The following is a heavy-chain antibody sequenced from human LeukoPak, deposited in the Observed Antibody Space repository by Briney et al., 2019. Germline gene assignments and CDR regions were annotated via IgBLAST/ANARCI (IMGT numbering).Heavy chain of an antibody. V-gene: IGHV3-7*01. CDR2: IKQDGSEK. Sequence: PGRSLRLSCAASGFTFSSYWMSWVRQAPGKGLEWVANIKQDGSEKYYVDSVKGRFTISRDNAKNSLYLQMNSLRAEDTAVYYCARDPPTHWAYYYYYGMDVWGQGTTVTVSS. CDR3: ARDPPTHWAYYYYYGMDV. J-gene: IGHJ6*02. D-gene: IGHD3-16*01. CDR1: GFTFSSYW.